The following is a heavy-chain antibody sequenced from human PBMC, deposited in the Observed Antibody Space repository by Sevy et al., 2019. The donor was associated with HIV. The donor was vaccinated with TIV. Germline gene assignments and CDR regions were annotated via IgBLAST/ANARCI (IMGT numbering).Heavy chain of an antibody. V-gene: IGHV1-24*01. J-gene: IGHJ4*02. Sequence: ASVKVSCKVSGYTLSQLSLHWVRQAPGKGLEWMGSFEPEDAETIYAQKFQGRVTMTEDRSTDTAYMELSSLRSEDTAVYFWATTKDYYDSSGSPFDYWGQGTLVTVSS. CDR1: GYTLSQLS. D-gene: IGHD3-22*01. CDR2: FEPEDAET. CDR3: ATTKDYYDSSGSPFDY.